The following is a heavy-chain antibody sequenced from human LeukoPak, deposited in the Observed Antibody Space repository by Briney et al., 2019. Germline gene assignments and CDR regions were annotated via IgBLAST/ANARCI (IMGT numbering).Heavy chain of an antibody. CDR2: ISYDGSNK. D-gene: IGHD2-2*01. V-gene: IGHV3-30-3*01. J-gene: IGHJ5*02. CDR1: GFTFSSYA. CDR3: ATAYCSSTSCYRYNWFDP. Sequence: GGSLRLSCAASGFTFSSYAMHWVRQAPGKGLEWVAVISYDGSNKYYTDSVKGRFTISRDNSKNTLYLQMNSLRAEDTAVYYCATAYCSSTSCYRYNWFDPWGQGTLVTVSS.